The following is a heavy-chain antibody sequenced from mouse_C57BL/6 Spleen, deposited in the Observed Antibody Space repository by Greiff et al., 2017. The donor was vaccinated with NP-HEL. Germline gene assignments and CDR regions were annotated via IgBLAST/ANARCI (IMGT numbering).Heavy chain of an antibody. Sequence: VQLQQSGAELMKPGASVKLSCKATGYTFTGYWIEWVKQRPGHGLEWIGEILPGSGSTNYNEKFKGKATFTADTSSNTAYMQLSSLTTEDSAVYYCGGGGTRVVAPFDYWGQGTTLTVSS. V-gene: IGHV1-9*01. D-gene: IGHD1-1*01. CDR2: ILPGSGST. J-gene: IGHJ2*01. CDR3: GGGGTRVVAPFDY. CDR1: GYTFTGYW.